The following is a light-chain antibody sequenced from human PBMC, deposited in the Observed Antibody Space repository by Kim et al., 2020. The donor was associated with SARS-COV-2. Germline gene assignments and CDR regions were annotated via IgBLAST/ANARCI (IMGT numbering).Light chain of an antibody. Sequence: GQTGKVTRHRKQLGSHHASWYQQEPGQAPALVIYCKNNRPSAIPDRFTGSSSGNTASLTITGAQAEDEDDYYYNSRDSSGNHLSVVFGGGTQLTVL. CDR2: CKN. V-gene: IGLV3-19*01. CDR1: QLGSHH. CDR3: NSRDSSGNHLSVV. J-gene: IGLJ2*01.